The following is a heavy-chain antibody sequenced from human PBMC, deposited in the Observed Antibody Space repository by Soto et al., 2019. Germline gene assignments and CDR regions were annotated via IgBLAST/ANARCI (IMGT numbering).Heavy chain of an antibody. CDR3: VKGHPDTAVVNSRDAFDF. J-gene: IGHJ3*01. V-gene: IGHV3-30*18. CDR1: DGIGVYFC. Sequence: GSMIDSYDAADGIGVYFCMHWVRQAPVKGLEWFAVISYDGNNKYYSQSVKGRFTISRYNSKNTLFLNMDSRRPEDTAVYHCVKGHPDTAVVNSRDAFDFWRPRTTVPVSS. CDR2: ISYDGNNK. D-gene: IGHD5-18*01.